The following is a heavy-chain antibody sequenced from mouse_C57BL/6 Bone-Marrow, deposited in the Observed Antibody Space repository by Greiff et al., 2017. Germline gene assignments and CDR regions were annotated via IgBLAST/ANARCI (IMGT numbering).Heavy chain of an antibody. CDR3: ARDYYCSSQYYFYY. D-gene: IGHD1-1*01. CDR1: GYSITSGYY. V-gene: IGHV3-6*01. J-gene: IGHJ2*01. Sequence: EVQLQESGPGLVKPSQSLSLTCSVTGYSITSGYYWNWIRQFPGNKLEWMGYISYDGSNNYNPSLKNRISITRDTSKNQFFLKLNSVTTEDTATYYCARDYYCSSQYYFYYWGQGTTLTVSS. CDR2: ISYDGSN.